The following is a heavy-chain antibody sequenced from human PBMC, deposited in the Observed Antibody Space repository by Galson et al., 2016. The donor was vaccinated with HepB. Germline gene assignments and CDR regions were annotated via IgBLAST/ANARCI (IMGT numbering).Heavy chain of an antibody. CDR3: ARDVFCDSPSCYLGVSSFDY. D-gene: IGHD2-2*01. Sequence: SLRLSCAASGFNFRVYWMAWVRQAPGKGLEWVANIRQDESEEFYVDSVKGRFSISRDNAKNSVYLEMRSLRAEDTAVYYCARDVFCDSPSCYLGVSSFDYWGQGTLVSVSS. V-gene: IGHV3-7*01. CDR2: IRQDESEE. J-gene: IGHJ4*02. CDR1: GFNFRVYW.